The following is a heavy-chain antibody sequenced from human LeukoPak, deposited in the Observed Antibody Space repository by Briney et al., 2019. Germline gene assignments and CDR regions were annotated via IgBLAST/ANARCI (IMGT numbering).Heavy chain of an antibody. V-gene: IGHV3-23*01. CDR3: AKLMGSLDAWGSFRFSFDS. J-gene: IGHJ4*02. CDR1: GFTFSSYA. Sequence: GGSLRLSCAASGFTFSSYAMSWVRLAPGKGLDWVSTISGSGGSLYYADSVRGRFTISRDSSKNTLYLQMNSLRAEDTAVYYCAKLMGSLDAWGSFRFSFDSWGQGTLVTVSS. CDR2: ISGSGGSL. D-gene: IGHD3-16*02.